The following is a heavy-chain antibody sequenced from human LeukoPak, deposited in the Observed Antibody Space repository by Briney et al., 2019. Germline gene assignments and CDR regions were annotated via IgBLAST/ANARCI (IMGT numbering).Heavy chain of an antibody. V-gene: IGHV3-23*01. CDR1: GVIISSYA. CDR3: AKDRVSPGFNWFDP. J-gene: IGHJ5*02. D-gene: IGHD2/OR15-2a*01. Sequence: GGSLRLSCAASGVIISSYAMSWVRQAPWKGLEGVSAINGRGDNTYYADFVKGRFTISRDNSKSTVYLQMNSLRTEDTAVYYCAKDRVSPGFNWFDPWGQGTLVTVSS. CDR2: INGRGDNT.